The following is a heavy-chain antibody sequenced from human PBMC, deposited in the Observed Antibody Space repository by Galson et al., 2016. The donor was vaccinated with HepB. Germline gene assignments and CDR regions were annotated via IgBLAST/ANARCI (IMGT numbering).Heavy chain of an antibody. J-gene: IGHJ4*02. Sequence: SLRLSCAASGFTFSSSVMHWVRQAPGKGLEWVAVISYDGSNKYYADSVKGRFTISRDNSKKTLYLQMNSLRAEDTAVYYCAKAEEMQLWFDYFDYWGQGTLVTVSS. V-gene: IGHV3-30*18. CDR1: GFTFSSSV. D-gene: IGHD5-18*01. CDR2: ISYDGSNK. CDR3: AKAEEMQLWFDYFDY.